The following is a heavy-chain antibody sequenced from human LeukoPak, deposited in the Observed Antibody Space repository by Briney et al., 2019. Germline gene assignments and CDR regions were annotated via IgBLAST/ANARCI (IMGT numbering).Heavy chain of an antibody. Sequence: ASVKVSCKASGYTFTSYAMNWVRQAPGQGLEWMGWINTNTGNPTYAQGFTGRFVFSLDTSVSTAYLQISSLKAEDTAVYYCARDPLPYYYDSSGYYGEGLYYFDYWGQGTLVTVSS. CDR2: INTNTGNP. CDR1: GYTFTSYA. V-gene: IGHV7-4-1*02. CDR3: ARDPLPYYYDSSGYYGEGLYYFDY. J-gene: IGHJ4*02. D-gene: IGHD3-22*01.